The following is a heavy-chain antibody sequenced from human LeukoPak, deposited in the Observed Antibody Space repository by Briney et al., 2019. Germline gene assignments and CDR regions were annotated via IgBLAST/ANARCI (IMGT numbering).Heavy chain of an antibody. CDR2: IDEDGTEK. Sequence: GGSLRLSCAASAFTFSSYWMNWVRQAPGMGLEWVAGIDEDGTEKYYVESVKGRFTISRDNAKKSVYLQMNSLRADDTAVYYCARAITAVDSYWGQGTLVTVSS. V-gene: IGHV3-7*01. CDR1: AFTFSSYW. J-gene: IGHJ4*02. D-gene: IGHD6-13*01. CDR3: ARAITAVDSY.